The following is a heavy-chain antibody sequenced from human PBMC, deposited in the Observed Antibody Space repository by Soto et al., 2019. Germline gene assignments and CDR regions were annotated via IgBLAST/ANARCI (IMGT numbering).Heavy chain of an antibody. V-gene: IGHV3-15*07. CDR1: GFTFSNAW. J-gene: IGHJ6*02. CDR3: TTAPGSNWNYYYYGMDV. D-gene: IGHD1-20*01. Sequence: GGSLRLSCAASGFTFSNAWMNWVRQAPGKGLEWVGRIKSKTDGGTTDYAAPVKGRFTISRDDSKNTLYLQMNSLKTEDTAVYYCTTAPGSNWNYYYYGMDVWGQGTTVTVSS. CDR2: IKSKTDGGTT.